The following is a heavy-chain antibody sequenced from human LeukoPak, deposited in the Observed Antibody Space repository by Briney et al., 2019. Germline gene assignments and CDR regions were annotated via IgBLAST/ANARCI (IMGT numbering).Heavy chain of an antibody. V-gene: IGHV3-21*01. J-gene: IGHJ3*01. CDR1: GFTFSSYG. CDR3: ARTIYYYESTSYFSDAFDV. CDR2: ISPTSAYI. D-gene: IGHD3-22*01. Sequence: GGSLRLSCAASGFTFSSYGMHWVRQAPGKGLDWVSSISPTSAYIYYQDSVKGRFTISRDDAKNSLYLEMNSLRAEDTAVYYCARTIYYYESTSYFSDAFDVWGQGTMVTVSS.